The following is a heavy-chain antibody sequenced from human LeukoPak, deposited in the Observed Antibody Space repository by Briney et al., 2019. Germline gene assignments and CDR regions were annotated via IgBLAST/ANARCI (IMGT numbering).Heavy chain of an antibody. CDR1: GYIFGDYS. Sequence: PGGSLRLSCEASGYIFGDYSMSWVRQAPGKGLEWPSFISTSSNTIYYADSVRGRFTVSRDNAHNSLYLQMNSLTVEDTATYYCARGAAHSYGYFSDYWGQGILVAVSS. D-gene: IGHD5-18*01. CDR3: ARGAAHSYGYFSDY. J-gene: IGHJ4*02. V-gene: IGHV3-48*01. CDR2: ISTSSNTI.